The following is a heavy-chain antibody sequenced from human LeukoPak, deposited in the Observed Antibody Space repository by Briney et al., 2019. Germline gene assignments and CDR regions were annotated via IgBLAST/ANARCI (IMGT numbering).Heavy chain of an antibody. CDR1: GFTFSSYS. Sequence: PGGSLRLSCAASGFTFSSYSMNWVRQAPGKGLEWVTSISSSSSYIYYADSVKGRFTISRDNAKNSLYLQMNSLRAEDTAVYYCARDMASGEADSYGMDVWGQGTTVTVSS. CDR3: ARDMASGEADSYGMDV. CDR2: ISSSSSYI. J-gene: IGHJ6*02. V-gene: IGHV3-21*01. D-gene: IGHD4-17*01.